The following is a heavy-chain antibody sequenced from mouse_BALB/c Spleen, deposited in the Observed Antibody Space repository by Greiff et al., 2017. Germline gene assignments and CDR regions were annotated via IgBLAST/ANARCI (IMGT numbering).Heavy chain of an antibody. CDR3: ITTVVATGGY. CDR2: IYPGNSDT. V-gene: IGHV1-5*01. D-gene: IGHD1-1*01. CDR1: GYSFTSYW. Sequence: VQLKQSGTVLARPGASVKMSCKASGYSFTSYWMHWVKQRPGQGLEWIGAIYPGNSDTSYNQKFKGKAKLTAVTSASTAYMELSSLTNEDSAVYYCITTVVATGGYWGQGTTLTVSS. J-gene: IGHJ2*01.